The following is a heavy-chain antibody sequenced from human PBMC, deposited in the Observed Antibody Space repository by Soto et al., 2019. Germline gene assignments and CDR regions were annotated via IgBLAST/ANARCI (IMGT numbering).Heavy chain of an antibody. J-gene: IGHJ4*02. D-gene: IGHD3-22*01. V-gene: IGHV1-46*01. CDR2: INPSGGST. CDR1: GYTFTSYY. Sequence: ASVKVSCKASGYTFTSYYMHWVRQAPGQGLEWMGIINPSGGSTSYAQKFQGRVTMTRDTSTSTVYMELSSLRSEDTAVYYCARALGHYYDSSGYYYWGQGTLVTVSS. CDR3: ARALGHYYDSSGYYY.